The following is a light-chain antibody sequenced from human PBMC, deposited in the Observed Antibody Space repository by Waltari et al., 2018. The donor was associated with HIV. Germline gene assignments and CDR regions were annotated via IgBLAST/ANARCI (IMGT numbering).Light chain of an antibody. CDR1: NTGSTP. J-gene: IGLJ3*02. Sequence: VLTHPPSVSVAPGQTATITCGGNNTGSTPVHCYKQSPGQAPVSVVHADSDRPSGIPERFSGSNSGNTATLTISRVEAGDEGDYYCQVWDSRSDHPVLGGGTRLTVL. CDR3: QVWDSRSDHPV. CDR2: ADS. V-gene: IGLV3-21*02.